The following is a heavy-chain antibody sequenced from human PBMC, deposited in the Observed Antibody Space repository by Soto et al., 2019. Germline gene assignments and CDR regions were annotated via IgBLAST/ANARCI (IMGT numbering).Heavy chain of an antibody. J-gene: IGHJ5*02. CDR3: ARPQDYYDSSGYYYVGNNWFDP. CDR1: GFTFSSYG. CDR2: ISYDGSNK. V-gene: IGHV3-30*03. D-gene: IGHD3-22*01. Sequence: GGSQRLSCAASGFTFSSYGMHWFRQAPGKGLEWVAVISYDGSNKYYADSVKGRFTISRDNSKNTLYLQMNSLRAEDTAVYYCARPQDYYDSSGYYYVGNNWFDPWGQGTLVTVSS.